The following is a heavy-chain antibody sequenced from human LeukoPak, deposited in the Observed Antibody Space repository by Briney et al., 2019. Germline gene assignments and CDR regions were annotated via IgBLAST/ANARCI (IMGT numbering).Heavy chain of an antibody. Sequence: PSETLSLTRTVSGGSISSHYWSWIRQPPGKGLEWIGYIYYSGSTNYNPSLKSRVTISVDTSKNQFSLKLSSVTAADTAVYYCAREYCSSTSCRFSDWFDPWGQGTLVTVSS. D-gene: IGHD2-2*01. J-gene: IGHJ5*02. CDR2: IYYSGST. CDR1: GGSISSHY. CDR3: AREYCSSTSCRFSDWFDP. V-gene: IGHV4-59*11.